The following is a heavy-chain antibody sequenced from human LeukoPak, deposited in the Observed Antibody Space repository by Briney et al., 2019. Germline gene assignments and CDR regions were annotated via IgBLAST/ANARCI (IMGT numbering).Heavy chain of an antibody. D-gene: IGHD3-22*01. V-gene: IGHV1-18*04. Sequence: GASVKVSCKASGYTFTGYYMHWVRQAPGQGLEWMGWISAYNGNTNYAQKLQGRVTMTTDTSTSTAYMELRSLRSDDTAVYYCARGDSSGYYGLVYWGQGTLVTVSS. CDR1: GYTFTGYY. J-gene: IGHJ4*02. CDR2: ISAYNGNT. CDR3: ARGDSSGYYGLVY.